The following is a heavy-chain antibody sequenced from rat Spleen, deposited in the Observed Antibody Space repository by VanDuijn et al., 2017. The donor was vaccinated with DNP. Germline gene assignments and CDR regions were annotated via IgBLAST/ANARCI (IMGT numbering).Heavy chain of an antibody. D-gene: IGHD1-12*01. CDR2: ISYDGSST. CDR3: ARHRTIMPYYYSMDA. J-gene: IGHJ3*01. Sequence: EVQLVESGGGLVQPGRSMKLSCAASGFTFSSFAMAWVRQAPTKGLEWVATISYDGSSTYYRDSVTGRFTVSRDNAKNTLYLQVDSLRSEDTATYYCARHRTIMPYYYSMDAWGQGTLVTVSS. V-gene: IGHV5-29*01. CDR1: GFTFSSFA.